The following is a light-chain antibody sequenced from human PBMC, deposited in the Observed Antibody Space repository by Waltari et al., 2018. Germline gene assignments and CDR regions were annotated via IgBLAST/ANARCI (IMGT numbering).Light chain of an antibody. J-gene: IGKJ1*01. V-gene: IGKV1-9*01. CDR2: AAY. CDR3: QQFDAYLRT. CDR1: QGSYTY. Sequence: DIQLTQSPSFLSASVRDRVMITCRASQGSYTYVAWYQQKPGKAPNRLIYAAYTLQSGVPARFRGSGSGTEFTLTISSLQPEDLATYYCQQFDAYLRTLGDGTTVEIK.